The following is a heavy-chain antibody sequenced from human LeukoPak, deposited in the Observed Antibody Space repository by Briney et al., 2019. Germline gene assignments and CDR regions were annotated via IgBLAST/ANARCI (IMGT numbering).Heavy chain of an antibody. CDR1: GGSISIYY. CDR3: GEDFERYYLAY. CDR2: IYYTGTT. V-gene: IGHV4-59*01. J-gene: IGHJ4*02. Sequence: SETLSLTYSVSGGSISIYYWTWIRQIPGKGLEWIGYIYYTGTTNYNPLFESRATISVDTSKNQFSLKLTSVTAADTAVYARGEDFERYYLAYWGQGTLVTVSS. D-gene: IGHD3-9*01.